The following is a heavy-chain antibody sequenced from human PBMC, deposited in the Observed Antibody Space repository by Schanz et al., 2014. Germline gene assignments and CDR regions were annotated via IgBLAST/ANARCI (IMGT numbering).Heavy chain of an antibody. CDR1: GASVSSFY. J-gene: IGHJ5*02. V-gene: IGHV4-4*07. Sequence: QVQLQESGPGLVKPSETLSLTCAVSGASVSSFYWSWIRQPAGKGLEWIGHVYATGRTKYNPSLTSRVTMSVDTSQKQISLKLTSVTAADTAVYYCARTLVNGSRKWFVPWGPGTQVTVSS. D-gene: IGHD3-10*01. CDR3: ARTLVNGSRKWFVP. CDR2: VYATGRT.